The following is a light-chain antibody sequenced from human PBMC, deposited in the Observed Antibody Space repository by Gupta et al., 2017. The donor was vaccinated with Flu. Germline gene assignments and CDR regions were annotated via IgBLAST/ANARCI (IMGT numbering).Light chain of an antibody. Sequence: EIDLTQSPGTLSLSPGKRATLSCRASQIVSSTYLACYQQKRGQAPRLIIYSASSRATDIPVRFTGSGSGTDFTLTISRLKPEDVAVYYCQHYGSSPLRYSFGQGTKLEI. J-gene: IGKJ2*03. CDR2: SAS. CDR3: QHYGSSPLRYS. V-gene: IGKV3-20*01. CDR1: QIVSSTY.